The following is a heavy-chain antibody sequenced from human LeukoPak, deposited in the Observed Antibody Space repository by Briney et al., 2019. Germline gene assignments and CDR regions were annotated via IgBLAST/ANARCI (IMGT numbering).Heavy chain of an antibody. CDR1: GDSVSSNSAA. CDR3: ARVKLGGYSYGYYYYGMDV. J-gene: IGHJ6*02. CDR2: TYYRSKWYN. Sequence: SQTFSLTCAISGDSVSSNSAAWNWIRQSPSRGLEWLGRTYYRSKWYNDYAVSVKSRITINPDTSKNQFSLQLNSVTPEDTAVYYCARVKLGGYSYGYYYYGMDVWGQGTTVTVSS. D-gene: IGHD5-18*01. V-gene: IGHV6-1*01.